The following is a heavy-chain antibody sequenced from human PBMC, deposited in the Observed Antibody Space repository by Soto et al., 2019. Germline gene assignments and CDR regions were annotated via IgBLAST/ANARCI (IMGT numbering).Heavy chain of an antibody. Sequence: LSLTCTVSGGSISSYYWSWIRQPPGKGLEWIGYIYYSGSTNYNPSLKSRVTISVDTSKNQFSLKLSSVTAADTAVYYCAREGDSSGYYDYWGQGTLVTVSS. CDR3: AREGDSSGYYDY. D-gene: IGHD3-22*01. CDR1: GGSISSYY. V-gene: IGHV4-59*01. CDR2: IYYSGST. J-gene: IGHJ4*02.